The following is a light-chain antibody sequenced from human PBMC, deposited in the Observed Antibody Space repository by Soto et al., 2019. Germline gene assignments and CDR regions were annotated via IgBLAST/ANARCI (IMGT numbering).Light chain of an antibody. J-gene: IGKJ5*01. CDR1: QSVSSY. Sequence: EIVLTQSPATLSLSPGERATLSCRASQSVSSYLAWYQQKPGQAPRLLIYDASNRATGIPARFSGIGSGTDFTLTISSLEPEDFAVYYCQQRSNWLWTFGQGTRLEIK. CDR3: QQRSNWLWT. CDR2: DAS. V-gene: IGKV3-11*01.